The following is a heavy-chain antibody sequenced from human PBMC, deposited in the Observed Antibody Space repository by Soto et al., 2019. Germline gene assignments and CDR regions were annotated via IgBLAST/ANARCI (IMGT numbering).Heavy chain of an antibody. CDR2: IIPYYNTL. CDR3: ASGASRWYPYCFDS. Sequence: QAQVGQSGAEVRKPGSSVKLSCKASEGTFNSYAIAWVRQAPGQGLEWMGGIIPYYNTLNYAQKFQDRVTITADDSTNTVYMELSSLRSDDTAVYFCASGASRWYPYCFDSWAQGTLVTVSS. D-gene: IGHD6-13*01. V-gene: IGHV1-69*01. J-gene: IGHJ4*02. CDR1: EGTFNSYA.